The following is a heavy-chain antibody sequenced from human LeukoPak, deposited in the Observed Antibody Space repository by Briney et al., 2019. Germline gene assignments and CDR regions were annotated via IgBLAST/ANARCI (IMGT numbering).Heavy chain of an antibody. V-gene: IGHV1-18*04. J-gene: IGHJ3*02. CDR2: ISPVNGNT. D-gene: IGHD2-21*01. CDR1: GYDFGSYG. CDR3: AREMWSRGGNCYLNTFDI. Sequence: ASVKVSCKASGYDFGSYGIIWVRQAPGQGLEWMAYISPVNGNTREAQKIQGRIGMTTDTSTSTAHMELRSLTSDDTAVYYCAREMWSRGGNCYLNTFDIWGQGTMVTVSS.